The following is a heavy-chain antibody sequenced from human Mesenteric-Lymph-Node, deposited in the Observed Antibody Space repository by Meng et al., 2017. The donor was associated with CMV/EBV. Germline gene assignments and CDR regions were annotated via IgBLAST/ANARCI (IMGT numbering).Heavy chain of an antibody. Sequence: SGFSFSSYDMHWVRQSPGKGLEWVAVIYYDGSNKYYADSVKGLFTISRDTSENTLYLQMNSLRAEDTAVYYCAKAHCTTTSCFSLFDYWGQGTLVTVSS. J-gene: IGHJ4*02. CDR2: IYYDGSNK. V-gene: IGHV3-33*06. CDR1: GFSFSSYD. D-gene: IGHD2-2*01. CDR3: AKAHCTTTSCFSLFDY.